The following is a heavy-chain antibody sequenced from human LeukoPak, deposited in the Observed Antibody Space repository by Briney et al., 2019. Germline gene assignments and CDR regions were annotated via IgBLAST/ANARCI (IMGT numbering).Heavy chain of an antibody. D-gene: IGHD6-6*01. V-gene: IGHV3-23*01. J-gene: IGHJ3*02. CDR2: SSVSGGST. CDR3: AKLPARFENSSSSGAFDI. Sequence: PGASLRLTCAASGFTFSSYAMCWVRQPPAKGLEWVSASSVSGGSTYYADSVQGRFTISTDNSTNTQYLQVNGLRAEDTSVHYCAKLPARFENSSSSGAFDIWRQATMVSVSS. CDR1: GFTFSSYA.